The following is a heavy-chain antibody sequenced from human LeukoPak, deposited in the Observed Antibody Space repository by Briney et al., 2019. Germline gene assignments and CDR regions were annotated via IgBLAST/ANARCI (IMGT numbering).Heavy chain of an antibody. V-gene: IGHV3-48*01. D-gene: IGHD1-26*01. CDR2: ISGTGTTT. CDR3: ARSGSYRLDQ. Sequence: GGSLRLSCAASGFAFSNFNMNWVRQAPGKVREWVSYISGTGTTTYYADSVKGRFNISRNLAQNSLYLQMNGLRAEDTAVYYCARSGSYRLDQWGQGPVVTVSS. J-gene: IGHJ4*02. CDR1: GFAFSNFN.